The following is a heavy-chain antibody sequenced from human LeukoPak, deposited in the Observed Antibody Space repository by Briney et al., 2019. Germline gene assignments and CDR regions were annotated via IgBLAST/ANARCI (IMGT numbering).Heavy chain of an antibody. CDR2: IYYSGST. D-gene: IGHD6-19*01. J-gene: IGHJ4*02. V-gene: IGHV4-59*12. CDR3: ARDLGQWLVRGGIFDY. Sequence: SETLSLTCTVSGGSISHYYWSWIRQPPGKGLEWIGYIYYSGSTYYNPSLKSRVTISVDTSKNQFSLKLSSVTAADTAVYYCARDLGQWLVRGGIFDYWGQGTLVTVSS. CDR1: GGSISHYY.